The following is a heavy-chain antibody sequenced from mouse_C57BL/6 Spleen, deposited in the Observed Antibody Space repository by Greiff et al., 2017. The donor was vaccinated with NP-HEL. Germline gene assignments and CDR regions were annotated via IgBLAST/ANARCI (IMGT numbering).Heavy chain of an antibody. CDR3: ARGSSWYFDV. J-gene: IGHJ1*03. Sequence: EVKLQESGPELVKPGDSVKISCKASGYSFTGYFMNWVMQSHGKSLEWIGRINPYNGDTFYNQKFKGKATLTVDKSSSTAHMELRSLTSEDSAVYYCARGSSWYFDVWGTGTTVTVSS. CDR1: GYSFTGYF. V-gene: IGHV1-20*01. D-gene: IGHD1-1*01. CDR2: INPYNGDT.